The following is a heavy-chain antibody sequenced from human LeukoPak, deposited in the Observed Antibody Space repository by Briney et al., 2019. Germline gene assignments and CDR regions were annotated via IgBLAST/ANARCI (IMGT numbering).Heavy chain of an antibody. CDR1: GGTFSSYA. V-gene: IGHV1-69*05. Sequence: ASVKVSCKASGGTFSSYAVSWVRQAPGQGLEWMGGIIPIFGTANYAQKFQGRVTITTDESTNTAYMELSSLRSEDTAAFYCARDSSGWDYPNYKRGQGKLVTVSA. CDR3: ARDSSGWDYPNYK. CDR2: IIPIFGTA. J-gene: IGHJ4*02. D-gene: IGHD5-12*01.